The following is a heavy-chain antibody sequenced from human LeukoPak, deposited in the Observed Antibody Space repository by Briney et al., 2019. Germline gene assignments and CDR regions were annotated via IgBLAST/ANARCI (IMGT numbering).Heavy chain of an antibody. CDR3: AKGLMATIFGLVGY. D-gene: IGHD5-24*01. V-gene: IGHV3-23*01. Sequence: GGSLRLSCAASGFTFSSYAMSWVRQAPGKGLEWVSAISGSGGSTYYADSVKGRFTISRDNSKNTLYLQMNSLRAEDTAVYYCAKGLMATIFGLVGYWGQGTLVSVFS. J-gene: IGHJ4*02. CDR1: GFTFSSYA. CDR2: ISGSGGST.